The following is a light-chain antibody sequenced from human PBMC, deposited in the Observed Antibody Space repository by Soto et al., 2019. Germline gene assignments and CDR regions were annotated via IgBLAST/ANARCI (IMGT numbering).Light chain of an antibody. CDR3: QQYDDWPLT. V-gene: IGKV3-15*01. J-gene: IGKJ5*01. CDR1: QSLTTN. CDR2: DAS. Sequence: VMTQSACTVSVSPGGRATLSCRASQSLTTNLAWYQQKPGQAPRLLIHDASTRATGIPARFSGSGSGTEFTLTISSLQSEDFAVYYCQQYDDWPLTFGQGTRLEIK.